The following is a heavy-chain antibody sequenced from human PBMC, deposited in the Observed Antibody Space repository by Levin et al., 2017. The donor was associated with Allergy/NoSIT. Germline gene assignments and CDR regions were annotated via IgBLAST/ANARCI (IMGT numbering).Heavy chain of an antibody. V-gene: IGHV1-2*02. J-gene: IGHJ4*02. CDR3: ATYGSGSYYNVFFDY. CDR2: INPNSGGT. Sequence: GESLKISCKTSGYTFTDYYMHWVRQAPGQGLEWMGWINPNSGGTNYAQRFQGRVTMTRDTSITTAYMELSRLRSDDTAVYYCATYGSGSYYNVFFDYWGQGTLVTVSS. CDR1: GYTFTDYY. D-gene: IGHD3-10*01.